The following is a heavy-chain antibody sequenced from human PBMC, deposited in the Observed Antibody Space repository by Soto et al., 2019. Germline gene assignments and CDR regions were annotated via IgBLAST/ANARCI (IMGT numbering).Heavy chain of an antibody. CDR3: AKVLLWFGEFSGWAFDI. J-gene: IGHJ3*02. CDR2: ISGSGGST. CDR1: GFTFSSYA. Sequence: GGSLRLSCAASGFTFSSYAMSWVRQAPGKGLEWVSAISGSGGSTYYADSVKGRFTISRDNSKNTLYLQMNSLRAEDTAVYYCAKVLLWFGEFSGWAFDIWGQGTMVTVSS. V-gene: IGHV3-23*01. D-gene: IGHD3-10*01.